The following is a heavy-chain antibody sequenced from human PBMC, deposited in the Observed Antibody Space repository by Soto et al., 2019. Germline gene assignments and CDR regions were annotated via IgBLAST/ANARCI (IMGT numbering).Heavy chain of an antibody. J-gene: IGHJ4*02. V-gene: IGHV3-53*01. Sequence: GGSLRLSCAASGFTVSSNYMSWVRQAPGKGLEWVSVIYSGGSTYYADSVKGRFTISRDNSKNTLYLQMNILRAEDTAVYYCARGGLSSSSACGLDYWGQGTLVTVSS. CDR2: IYSGGST. CDR1: GFTVSSNY. D-gene: IGHD6-6*01. CDR3: ARGGLSSSSACGLDY.